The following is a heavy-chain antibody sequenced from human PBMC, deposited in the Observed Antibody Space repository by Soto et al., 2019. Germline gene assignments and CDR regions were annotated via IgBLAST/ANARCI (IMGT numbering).Heavy chain of an antibody. J-gene: IGHJ5*02. Sequence: SETLSLTCTVSGGSISSGGYYWSWIRQHPGKGLEWIGYIYYSGSTYYNPSLKSRVTISVDTSKNQFSLKLSSVTAADTAVYYCARDVLLWFGEGNWFDPWGQGTLVTVSS. D-gene: IGHD3-10*01. V-gene: IGHV4-31*03. CDR2: IYYSGST. CDR3: ARDVLLWFGEGNWFDP. CDR1: GGSISSGGYY.